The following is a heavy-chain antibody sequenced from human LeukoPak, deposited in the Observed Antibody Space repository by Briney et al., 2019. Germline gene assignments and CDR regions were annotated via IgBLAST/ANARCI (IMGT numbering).Heavy chain of an antibody. V-gene: IGHV3-43*01. J-gene: IGHJ4*02. D-gene: IGHD1-26*01. CDR3: AKEKRGSYYFDY. Sequence: GGSLRLSCAASGFTFDDYTMHWVRQAPGKGLEWVSVISWDGISTHYADSVKGRFTISRDNSKNSLYPQMNSLRTEDTALYYCAKEKRGSYYFDYWGQGTLVTVSS. CDR1: GFTFDDYT. CDR2: ISWDGIST.